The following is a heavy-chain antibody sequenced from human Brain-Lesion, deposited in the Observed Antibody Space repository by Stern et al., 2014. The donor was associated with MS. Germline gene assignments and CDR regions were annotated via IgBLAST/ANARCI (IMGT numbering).Heavy chain of an antibody. CDR1: GYTLTDLS. J-gene: IGHJ4*02. V-gene: IGHV1-24*01. Sequence: DQLVESGAEVEQPGASVKVSCKVSGYTLTDLSMHWVRQAPRKGLEWMGGFDPEDGETIYAQKFQGRVTMTEDTSTDTAYMELSRLRSEDTAVYYCATLSPGAGGNYYRHFDYWGQGTLVTVSS. CDR2: FDPEDGET. D-gene: IGHD1-26*01. CDR3: ATLSPGAGGNYYRHFDY.